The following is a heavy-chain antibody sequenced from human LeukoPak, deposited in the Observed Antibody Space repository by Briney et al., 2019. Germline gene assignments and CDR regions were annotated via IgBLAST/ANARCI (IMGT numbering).Heavy chain of an antibody. D-gene: IGHD5-18*01. V-gene: IGHV4-31*03. CDR2: IHHSGTT. CDR1: GDSISSGTYY. CDR3: ARDGRYRFGLTRNAFDI. Sequence: SETLSLTCNVSGDSISSGTYYWNWIRQRPGKGLEWIGYIHHSGTTFYNPSLKSRVTISVDTSKNQFSLKLSSVTAADTAVYFCARDGRYRFGLTRNAFDIWGQGTVVSVSS. J-gene: IGHJ3*02.